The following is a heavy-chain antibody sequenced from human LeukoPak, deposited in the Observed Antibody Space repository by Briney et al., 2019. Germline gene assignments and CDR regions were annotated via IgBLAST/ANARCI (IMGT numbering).Heavy chain of an antibody. J-gene: IGHJ4*02. Sequence: PSETLSLTCTVSGGSNSSGSYYWSWIRQPAGKGLEWIGRIYTSGSTNYNPSLKSRVTISVDTSKNQFSLKLSSVTAADTAVYYCARAPYDSSGYFPFDYWGQGTLVTVSS. CDR3: ARAPYDSSGYFPFDY. CDR1: GGSNSSGSYY. V-gene: IGHV4-61*02. D-gene: IGHD3-22*01. CDR2: IYTSGST.